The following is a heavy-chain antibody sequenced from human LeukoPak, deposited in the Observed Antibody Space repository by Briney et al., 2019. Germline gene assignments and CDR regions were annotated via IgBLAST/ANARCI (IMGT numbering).Heavy chain of an antibody. Sequence: SETRSLTCAVYGGSFSGYNWSWIRQPPGKGLEWIGEIKHSGSTNYNPSLKSRVTISVDTSKNQFSLKLSSVTAADTAVYYCARASMEDGHDCWGQGTLVTVSS. CDR3: ARASMEDGHDC. CDR2: IKHSGST. J-gene: IGHJ4*02. D-gene: IGHD2/OR15-2a*01. CDR1: GGSFSGYN. V-gene: IGHV4-34*01.